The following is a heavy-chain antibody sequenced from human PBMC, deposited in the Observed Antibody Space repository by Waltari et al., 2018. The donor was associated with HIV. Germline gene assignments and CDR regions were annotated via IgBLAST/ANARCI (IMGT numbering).Heavy chain of an antibody. J-gene: IGHJ4*02. CDR1: GYSISVGYY. Sequence: QVQLQESGPGLVKPSEPLSLTCAVSGYSISVGYYRGWIRQPPGKGLEWVGSFWRTGRTYYNPSLKSRVTISGDTSKNQFSLNLTSVTAADTAVYFCARLPYSTSRFDYWGQGTLVTVSS. V-gene: IGHV4-38-2*01. D-gene: IGHD6-6*01. CDR3: ARLPYSTSRFDY. CDR2: FWRTGRT.